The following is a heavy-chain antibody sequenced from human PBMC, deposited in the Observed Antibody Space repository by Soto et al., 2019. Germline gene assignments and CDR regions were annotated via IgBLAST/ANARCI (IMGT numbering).Heavy chain of an antibody. J-gene: IGHJ6*02. V-gene: IGHV4-59*08. CDR2: IYYSGST. CDR1: GASIKSYY. CDR3: ARQGYYYYGMDV. Sequence: SETLSLTCTVSGASIKSYYWSWMRQFPGKGLEWIGYIYYSGSTNYNPSLKSRVTLSVDTSKNQFSLKLSSVTAADTAVYYCARQGYYYYGMDVWGQGTTVTV.